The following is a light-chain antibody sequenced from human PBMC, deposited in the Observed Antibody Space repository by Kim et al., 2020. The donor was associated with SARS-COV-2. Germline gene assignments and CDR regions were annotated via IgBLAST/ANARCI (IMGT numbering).Light chain of an antibody. J-gene: IGLJ3*02. V-gene: IGLV2-14*03. CDR3: LSYTSSDVWL. CDR2: DVN. Sequence: QSALTQPATVSGSPGQSITISCTGTSSDVGRYNFVSWYQHHPGKVPQLMIYDVNKRPSGVSSRFSGSKSGNTASLTISGLQAEDESDYYCLSYTSSDVWLFGGGTKVTVL. CDR1: SSDVGRYNF.